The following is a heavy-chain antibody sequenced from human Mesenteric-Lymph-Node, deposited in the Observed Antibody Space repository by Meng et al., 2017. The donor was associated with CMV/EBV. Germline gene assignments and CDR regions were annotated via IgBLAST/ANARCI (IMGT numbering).Heavy chain of an antibody. CDR1: GFTFSNAW. D-gene: IGHD3-3*01. V-gene: IGHV3-15*01. J-gene: IGHJ4*02. Sequence: GGSLRLSCAASGFTFSNAWMSWVRQAPGKGLEWVGRIKSKTDGGTTDYAAPVKGRFTISRDDSKNTLYLQMNSLKTEDTAVYYCTTDTEYDFWSGYYRERDYWGQGTLVTVS. CDR3: TTDTEYDFWSGYYRERDY. CDR2: IKSKTDGGTT.